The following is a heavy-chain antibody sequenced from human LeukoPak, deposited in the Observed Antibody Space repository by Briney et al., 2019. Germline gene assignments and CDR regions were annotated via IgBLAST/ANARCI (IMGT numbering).Heavy chain of an antibody. D-gene: IGHD5-24*01. J-gene: IGHJ3*02. V-gene: IGHV3-48*04. Sequence: GGSLRLSCAASGFTFSSFGINWVRQAPGKGLEWVSYISSSSSTIYYADSVKGRFTVSRDNAKNSLYLQMNSLRAADTALYYCARDADLGTTISGAFDIWGQGTMATVSS. CDR3: ARDADLGTTISGAFDI. CDR2: ISSSSSTI. CDR1: GFTFSSFG.